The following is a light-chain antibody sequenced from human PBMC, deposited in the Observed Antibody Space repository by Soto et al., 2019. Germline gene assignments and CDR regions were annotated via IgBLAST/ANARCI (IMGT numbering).Light chain of an antibody. CDR1: QSVSSS. CDR3: QQYGNSPLT. J-gene: IGKJ5*01. V-gene: IGKV3-20*01. Sequence: EIVLTQSPGTLSLSPGERATLSCRASQSVSSSLAWYQQKSGQAPRLLIYGTSSRATGIPDRFSGSGSGTDFTLTISRLEPEDFAVYYCQQYGNSPLTFGQGTRLEIK. CDR2: GTS.